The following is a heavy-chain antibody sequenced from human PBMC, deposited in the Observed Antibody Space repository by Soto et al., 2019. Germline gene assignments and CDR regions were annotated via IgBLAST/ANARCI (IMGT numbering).Heavy chain of an antibody. CDR3: ARVRSYYDILTGYYYFDY. V-gene: IGHV4-30-4*01. CDR2: IYYSGST. Sequence: PSETLSLTCTVSGGSISSGDYYWSWIRQPPGKGLEWIGYIYYSGSTYYNPSLKSRVTISVDTSKNQFSLKLSSVTAVDTDVYYCARVRSYYDILTGYYYFDYWGQGTLVTVSS. D-gene: IGHD3-9*01. CDR1: GGSISSGDYY. J-gene: IGHJ4*02.